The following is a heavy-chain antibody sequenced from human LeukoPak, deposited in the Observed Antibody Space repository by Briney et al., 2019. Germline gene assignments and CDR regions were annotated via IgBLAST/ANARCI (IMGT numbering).Heavy chain of an antibody. Sequence: ASVKVSCKASGYTFTSYGISWVRQAPGQGLEWMGWISAYNGNTNYAQKLQGRVTMTTDTSTSTAYMELRSLRSDDTAVYYCARDHHYGSGSYYNLYYHYGMDVWGQGTTVTVSS. CDR3: ARDHHYGSGSYYNLYYHYGMDV. CDR2: ISAYNGNT. D-gene: IGHD3-10*01. CDR1: GYTFTSYG. J-gene: IGHJ6*02. V-gene: IGHV1-18*01.